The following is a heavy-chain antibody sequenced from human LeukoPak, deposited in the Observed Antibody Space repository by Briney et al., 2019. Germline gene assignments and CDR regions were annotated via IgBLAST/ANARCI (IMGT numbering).Heavy chain of an antibody. J-gene: IGHJ4*02. Sequence: SETLSLTCTVSGGSISGYYWSWIRQPPGKGLEWIGYIYYSGSTNYNPSLKSRVTISVDTSKNQFSLKLSSVTAADTAVYYCARAGDSGFDYWGQGTLVTVSS. D-gene: IGHD7-27*01. V-gene: IGHV4-59*01. CDR2: IYYSGST. CDR1: GGSISGYY. CDR3: ARAGDSGFDY.